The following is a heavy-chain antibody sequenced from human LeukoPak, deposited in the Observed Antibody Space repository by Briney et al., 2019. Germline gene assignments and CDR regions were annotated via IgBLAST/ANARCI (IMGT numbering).Heavy chain of an antibody. CDR1: GFNFDNFW. CDR3: AKDIPGGGDDY. Sequence: GGSLRLSCAASGFNFDNFWMSWVRQAPGEGLEWVANIREDGGKQNYVDSVKGRFTISRDNAKSSVYLQLNSLRADDTAIYYCAKDIPGGGDDYWGQGTLVTVSS. J-gene: IGHJ4*02. V-gene: IGHV3-7*01. CDR2: IREDGGKQ. D-gene: IGHD2-21*02.